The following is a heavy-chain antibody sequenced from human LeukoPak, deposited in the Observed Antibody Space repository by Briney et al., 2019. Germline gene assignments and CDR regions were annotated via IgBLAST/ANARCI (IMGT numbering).Heavy chain of an antibody. CDR3: ARDQTPFV. V-gene: IGHV3-NL1*01. CDR1: GFTFSVTG. CDR2: ISFSGLAL. Sequence: GGSLRLSCAASGFTFSVTGMTWVRQAPGKGLEWVSTISFSGLALYYADSVKGRFTISRDNSKNMVYLQMNSLRAEDTAVYYCARDQTPFVWGQGTLVTVSS. J-gene: IGHJ4*02.